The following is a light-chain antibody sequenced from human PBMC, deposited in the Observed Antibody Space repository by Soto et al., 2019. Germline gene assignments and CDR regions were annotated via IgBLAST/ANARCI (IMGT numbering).Light chain of an antibody. V-gene: IGKV1-39*01. J-gene: IGKJ1*01. Sequence: DIQMTQSPSSLSASVEDRVIITCRASQSISNHLNWYQQKPGKAPKLLILAASSLQSGVPSRFSGTRSGPDFTLTISSLQSEDFATYYCQQSYSSPPTFGQGTKVDIK. CDR2: AAS. CDR1: QSISNH. CDR3: QQSYSSPPT.